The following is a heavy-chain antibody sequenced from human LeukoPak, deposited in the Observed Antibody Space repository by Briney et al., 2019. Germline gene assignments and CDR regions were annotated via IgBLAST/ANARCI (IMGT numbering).Heavy chain of an antibody. V-gene: IGHV3-23*03. J-gene: IGHJ4*02. CDR1: GFTFSSYA. CDR2: IYSEGSNSE. CDR3: ARGLVSMVRGDFPL. Sequence: PGGSLRLSCAASGFTFSSYAMTWVRQAPGKGLEWVSVIYSEGSNSEYYADSVKGRFTISRDSSKNTVYFQMNSLRAEDAVTYYCARGLVSMVRGDFPLWGQGTLVTVSS. D-gene: IGHD3-10*01.